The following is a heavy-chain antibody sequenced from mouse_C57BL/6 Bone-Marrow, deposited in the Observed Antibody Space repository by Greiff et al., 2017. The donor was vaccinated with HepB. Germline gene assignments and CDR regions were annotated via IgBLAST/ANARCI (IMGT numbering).Heavy chain of an antibody. CDR1: GYTFTDYY. CDR2: INPNNGGT. J-gene: IGHJ1*03. Sequence: EVQLQQSGPELVKPGASVKISCKASGYTFTDYYMNWVKQSHGKSLEWIGDINPNNGGTSYNQKFKGKATLTVDKSSSTAYMELRSLTSEDSAVYYCARSIYYGNSYWYFDVWGTGTTVTVSS. V-gene: IGHV1-26*01. CDR3: ARSIYYGNSYWYFDV. D-gene: IGHD2-1*01.